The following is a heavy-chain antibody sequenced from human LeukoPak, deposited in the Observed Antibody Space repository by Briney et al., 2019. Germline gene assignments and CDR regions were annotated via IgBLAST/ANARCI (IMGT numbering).Heavy chain of an antibody. J-gene: IGHJ4*02. V-gene: IGHV6-1*01. Sequence: PSQTLSLTCAISGDSVSSNSAAWNWIRHSPTRGLEWLGRTYYRSKWYNDYAVSVKSRITINPDTSKNQFSLQLNSVTPEDTAVYYCARGGSSGYYGTFDYWGQGTLVTVSS. CDR1: GDSVSSNSAA. D-gene: IGHD3-22*01. CDR2: TYYRSKWYN. CDR3: ARGGSSGYYGTFDY.